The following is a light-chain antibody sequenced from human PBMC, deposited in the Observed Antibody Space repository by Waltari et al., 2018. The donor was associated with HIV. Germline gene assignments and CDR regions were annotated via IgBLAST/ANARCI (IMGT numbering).Light chain of an antibody. V-gene: IGLV3-25*03. J-gene: IGLJ1*01. CDR3: QAADSSGSYFV. CDR2: KNS. Sequence: SYELTQPPSVSVSPGQTARITCSGDVLPNQYNFWYQQKSGQAPVLVANKNSERPAGIPERFSGSSSGTTVTLFIDGVQAEDEADYYCQAADSSGSYFVFGTGTKVTVL. CDR1: VLPNQY.